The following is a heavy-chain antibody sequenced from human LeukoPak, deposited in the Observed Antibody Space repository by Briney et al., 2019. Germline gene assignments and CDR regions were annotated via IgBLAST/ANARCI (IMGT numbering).Heavy chain of an antibody. CDR3: PRVATYYDFWSGTYYFYYMDV. CDR2: IYSGGST. Sequence: PGGSLRLSCAASGFTVSSNYMSWVRQAPGKGLEWVSVIYSGGSTYYADSVKGRFTISRDNSKNTLYLQMNSLRAEDTAVYYCPRVATYYDFWSGTYYFYYMDVWGKGTTVTVSS. J-gene: IGHJ6*03. CDR1: GFTVSSNY. D-gene: IGHD3-3*01. V-gene: IGHV3-53*01.